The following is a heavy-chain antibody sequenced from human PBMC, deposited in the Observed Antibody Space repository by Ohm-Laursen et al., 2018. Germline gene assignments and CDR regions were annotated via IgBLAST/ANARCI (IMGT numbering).Heavy chain of an antibody. V-gene: IGHV1-58*01. CDR2: IVVGSGNT. J-gene: IGHJ6*02. D-gene: IGHD4-17*01. Sequence: SVKVSCKASGFTFTSSAVQWVRQARGQRLEWIGWIVVGSGNTNYAQKFQERVTITREMSTSTAYMELSSLRTEDTAVYYCVGTGGAELLYDCGDYYYYYGMDVWGQGTTVTVSS. CDR1: GFTFTSSA. CDR3: VGTGGAELLYDCGDYYYYYGMDV.